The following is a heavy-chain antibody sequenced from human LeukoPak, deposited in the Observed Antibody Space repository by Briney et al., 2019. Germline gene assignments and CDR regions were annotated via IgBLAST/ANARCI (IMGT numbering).Heavy chain of an antibody. V-gene: IGHV1-2*02. J-gene: IGHJ6*03. CDR2: INPNSGGT. CDR1: GYTFTGYY. D-gene: IGHD2-15*01. Sequence: GASVKVSCKASGYTFTGYYMHWVRQAPGQGLEWMGWINPNSGGTNYAQKFQGRVTMTRDTSISTAYMELSRLRSDDTAVYYCARGYCSGGSCYSGYYYYMDVWGKGTTVTISS. CDR3: ARGYCSGGSCYSGYYYYMDV.